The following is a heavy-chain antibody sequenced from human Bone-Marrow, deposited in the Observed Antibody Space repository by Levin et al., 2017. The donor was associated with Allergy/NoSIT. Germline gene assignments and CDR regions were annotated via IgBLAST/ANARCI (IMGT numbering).Heavy chain of an antibody. D-gene: IGHD2-8*01. CDR2: IKDKNHGGTI. Sequence: GGSLRLSCAASGFPFRTNWMNWVRQAPGKGLEWVGHIKDKNHGGTIDYAAPVKGRFTISRDDSNNILFMQMDNLKTEDTAIYYCTILIRPNDYWCPGSLVTVSS. V-gene: IGHV3-15*01. J-gene: IGHJ4*02. CDR3: TILIRPNDY. CDR1: GFPFRTNW.